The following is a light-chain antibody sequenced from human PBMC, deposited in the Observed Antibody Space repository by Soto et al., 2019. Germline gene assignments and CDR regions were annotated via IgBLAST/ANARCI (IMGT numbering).Light chain of an antibody. Sequence: SYELTKPPSVSVSPGQTASITCSGDELGDKYAYWYQQKPGQSPVMVIFQDTKRPSGLPERFSGSNSGNTATLTISGTQAMDEADYYCRTRDSSVVFGGGSKLTV. CDR1: ELGDKY. V-gene: IGLV3-1*01. J-gene: IGLJ2*01. CDR2: QDT. CDR3: RTRDSSVV.